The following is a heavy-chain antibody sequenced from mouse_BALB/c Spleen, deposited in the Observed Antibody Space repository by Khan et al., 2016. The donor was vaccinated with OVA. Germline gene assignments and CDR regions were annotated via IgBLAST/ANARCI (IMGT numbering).Heavy chain of an antibody. Sequence: EVELVESGGGLVQPGGSRTLSCTASGFTFSSFGMHWVRQAPEKGLEWVAYISSGSSTIYYADTVKGRFTISRDNSKNTLFLQMTSLRSADTAMYYCTRYRYGYGMDYWGQGTSVTVSS. CDR1: GFTFSSFG. CDR2: ISSGSSTI. J-gene: IGHJ4*01. CDR3: TRYRYGYGMDY. V-gene: IGHV5-17*02. D-gene: IGHD2-14*01.